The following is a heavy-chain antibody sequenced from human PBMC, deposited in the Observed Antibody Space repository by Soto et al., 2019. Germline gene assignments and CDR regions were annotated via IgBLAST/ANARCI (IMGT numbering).Heavy chain of an antibody. CDR1: GFSVTSNY. CDR2: IDIGGNT. V-gene: IGHV3-66*01. D-gene: IGHD2-2*01. Sequence: EVQVVKSGGGLIQTGGSLRLSCAASGFSVTSNYMNWVRQAPGKGLEWVSIIDIGGNTYYADSVKDRFTISRDNSRNTLYLHMDSLRAEDTAVYYCARGRGSTGYLGREHYFDHWGQGTLVTVSP. CDR3: ARGRGSTGYLGREHYFDH. J-gene: IGHJ4*02.